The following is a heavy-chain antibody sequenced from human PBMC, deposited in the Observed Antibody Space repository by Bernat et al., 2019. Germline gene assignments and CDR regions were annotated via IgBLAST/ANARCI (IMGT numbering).Heavy chain of an antibody. Sequence: QVQLQQWGAGLLKPSETLSLTCAVYGGSFSGYYWSWIRQPPGKGLEWIGEINHSGSTNYNPSLKSRVSISVDTSKNQFSLKLSSVTAADTAVFYWARGGQGSAVDYWGQGTLVTVSS. CDR3: ARGGQGSAVDY. D-gene: IGHD2-15*01. CDR2: INHSGST. J-gene: IGHJ4*02. CDR1: GGSFSGYY. V-gene: IGHV4-34*01.